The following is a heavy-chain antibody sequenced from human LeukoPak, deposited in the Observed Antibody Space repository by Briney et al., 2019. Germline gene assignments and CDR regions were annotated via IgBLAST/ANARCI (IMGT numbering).Heavy chain of an antibody. D-gene: IGHD6-13*01. J-gene: IGHJ4*02. CDR1: GFSFSSYD. Sequence: GRSLRISCAASGFSFSSYDFTWVRKAPWKRLEWISHISSAGRTVYYADSVKDRFTISRDNAKSSLYLQMNNLRVEDTAVYYCASYPWSSSWYIAHWGQGTLVTVSS. V-gene: IGHV3-48*03. CDR3: ASYPWSSSWYIAH. CDR2: ISSAGRTV.